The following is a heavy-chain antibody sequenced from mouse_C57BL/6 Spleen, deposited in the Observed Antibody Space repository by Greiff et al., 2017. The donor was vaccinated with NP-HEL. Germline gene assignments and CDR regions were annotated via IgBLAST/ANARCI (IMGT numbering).Heavy chain of an antibody. V-gene: IGHV1-69*01. CDR1: GYTFTSYW. Sequence: VQLQQPGAELVMPGASVKLSCKASGYTFTSYWMHWVKQRPGQGLEWIGEIDPSGSYTNYNQKFKGKATLTVDKSSSTAYMQLSSLTSEDSAVYYCARGYYGSGYGAMDDRGQGTSVTVSS. CDR3: ARGYYGSGYGAMDD. J-gene: IGHJ4*01. CDR2: IDPSGSYT. D-gene: IGHD1-1*01.